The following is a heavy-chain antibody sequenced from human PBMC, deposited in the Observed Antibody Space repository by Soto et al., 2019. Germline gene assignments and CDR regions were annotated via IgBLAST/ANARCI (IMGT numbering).Heavy chain of an antibody. CDR3: AKVDVSTTGSFDY. CDR1: GFTFSRHC. J-gene: IGHJ4*02. V-gene: IGHV3-23*01. Sequence: PGGSLRLSCVASGFTFSRHCLSWVRQAPGKGLEWVSTINPSGDSTFYADSVKGRFTISRDNSKNTVYLQMNSLSVGDTAVYLCAKVDVSTTGSFDYWGQGALVTVSS. CDR2: INPSGDST. D-gene: IGHD1-1*01.